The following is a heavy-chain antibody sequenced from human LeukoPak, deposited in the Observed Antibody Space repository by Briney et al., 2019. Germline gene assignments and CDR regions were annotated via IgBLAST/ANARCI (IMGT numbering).Heavy chain of an antibody. CDR1: GFTFSSYW. CDR3: ARAQEEAVGHRELFDY. Sequence: GGSLRLSCAASGFTFSSYWMHWVRQVPGKGLVWVSQINIDGSSTTYADSVKGRFTISRDNAKNTLYLQMNSLRAEDTAVYYCARAQEEAVGHRELFDYWGQGTLVTVSS. CDR2: INIDGSST. D-gene: IGHD6-19*01. V-gene: IGHV3-74*01. J-gene: IGHJ4*02.